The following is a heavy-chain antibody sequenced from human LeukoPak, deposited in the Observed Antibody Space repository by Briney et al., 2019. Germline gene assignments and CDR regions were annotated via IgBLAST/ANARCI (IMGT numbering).Heavy chain of an antibody. Sequence: PGGSLRLSCAASGYTFSNYAMTWVRQAPGKGLEWVSSLSSRSRYIYYADSLKGRFTISRDNAKNSLYLQMNSLRAEDTAVYYCARGAAVAGGYYYFDYGGQGTLVTVSS. D-gene: IGHD6-19*01. CDR2: LSSRSRYI. V-gene: IGHV3-21*01. J-gene: IGHJ4*02. CDR3: ARGAAVAGGYYYFDY. CDR1: GYTFSNYA.